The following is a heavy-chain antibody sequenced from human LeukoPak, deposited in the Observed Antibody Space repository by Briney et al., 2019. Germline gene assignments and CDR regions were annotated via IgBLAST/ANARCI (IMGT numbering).Heavy chain of an antibody. CDR2: FHPEDGET. CDR1: GDTLTALS. CDR3: TTGKIYCSTTSCSDDY. Sequence: ASVKVSCMVSGDTLTALSMHWVRQAPGKGLEWMGGFHPEDGETIYAQKFQGRVTMTEDTSTDTAYMELSSLRSDDTAGYYCTTGKIYCSTTSCSDDYWGQGTLVTVSS. D-gene: IGHD2-2*01. V-gene: IGHV1-24*01. J-gene: IGHJ4*02.